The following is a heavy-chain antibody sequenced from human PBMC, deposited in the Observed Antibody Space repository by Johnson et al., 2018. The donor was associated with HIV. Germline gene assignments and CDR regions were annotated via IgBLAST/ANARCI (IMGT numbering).Heavy chain of an antibody. CDR3: ARDRGSSSPAHAFDI. V-gene: IGHV3-15*01. J-gene: IGHJ3*02. CDR2: IKSKTDGGTT. CDR1: GFTFSNAW. D-gene: IGHD6-6*01. Sequence: VQLVESGGGLVKPGGSLRLSCAASGFTFSNAWMSWVRQAPGKGLEWVGRIKSKTDGGTTDYAAPVKGRFTISRDNSKNTLYLQMNSLRAEDTAVYYCARDRGSSSPAHAFDIWGQGTMVTVS.